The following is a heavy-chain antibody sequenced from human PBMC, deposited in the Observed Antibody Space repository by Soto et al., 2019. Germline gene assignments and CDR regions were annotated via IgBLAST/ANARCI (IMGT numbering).Heavy chain of an antibody. D-gene: IGHD5-12*01. J-gene: IGHJ4*02. V-gene: IGHV4-59*01. CDR1: GDSISAYS. Sequence: QVQLQVSGPGLVKPSETQSLTCTVSGDSISAYSWSWVRQPPGKGLEWIGNIHYNGNTKYNPSLKSRVTMSLDTSKNQFSLRLISVTAADTAKYFCAREGNLGRWLQPLDFWGQGTLVTVSS. CDR2: IHYNGNT. CDR3: AREGNLGRWLQPLDF.